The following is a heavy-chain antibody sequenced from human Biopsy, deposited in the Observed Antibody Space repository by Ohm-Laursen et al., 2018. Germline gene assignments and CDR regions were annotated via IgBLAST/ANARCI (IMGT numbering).Heavy chain of an antibody. CDR2: IIPILRTT. J-gene: IGHJ4*02. V-gene: IGHV1-69*04. CDR1: TGTFDSYG. Sequence: GSSVKVSCNTSTGTFDSYGVTWVRQAPGQGLEWMGRIIPILRTTTYAPKFQGRVTFTADKSSSTAYLELSSLTSEDTAMFYCAREAIGYQLPCDDWGQGTLVTVSS. CDR3: AREAIGYQLPCDD. D-gene: IGHD2-15*01.